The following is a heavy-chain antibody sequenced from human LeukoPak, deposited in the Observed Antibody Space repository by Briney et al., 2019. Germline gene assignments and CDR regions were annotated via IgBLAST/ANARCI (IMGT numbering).Heavy chain of an antibody. CDR1: GLTFSSYS. V-gene: IGHV3-21*01. CDR3: ARDNGVVVPAAIGY. D-gene: IGHD2-2*02. Sequence: PGGSLRLSCAASGLTFSSYSMNWVRQAPGKGLEWVSSISSSSSYIYYADSVKGRFTISRDNAKNSLYLQMNSLRAEDTAVYYCARDNGVVVPAAIGYWGQGTLVTVSS. J-gene: IGHJ4*02. CDR2: ISSSSSYI.